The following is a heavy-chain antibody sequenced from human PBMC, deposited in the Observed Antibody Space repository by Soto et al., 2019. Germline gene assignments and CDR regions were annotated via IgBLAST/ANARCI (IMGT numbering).Heavy chain of an antibody. J-gene: IGHJ4*01. CDR3: ARDGGGITGTIFDY. CDR2: IYYSGST. CDR1: GGSVSSGSYY. D-gene: IGHD1-7*01. V-gene: IGHV4-61*01. Sequence: SETLSLTCTVSGGSVSSGSYYWSWIRQPPGKGLEWIGYIYYSGSTNYNPSLTSRVTISVDTSKNQFSLKLSSVTAADTAVYYCARDGGGITGTIFDYWGQGTLVTVSS.